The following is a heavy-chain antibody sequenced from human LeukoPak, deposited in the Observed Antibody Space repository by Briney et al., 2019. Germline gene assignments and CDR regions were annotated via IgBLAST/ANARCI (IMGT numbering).Heavy chain of an antibody. Sequence: GGSLRLSCAASEFTFSSYWMSWVRQAPGKGLEWVANIKQDGSEKYYVDSVKGRFTISRDNAKNSLYLQMNSLRAEDTAVYYCAREPSVRYDFWSGYSTFYYYYYMDVWGKGTTVTVSS. J-gene: IGHJ6*03. CDR1: EFTFSSYW. CDR2: IKQDGSEK. CDR3: AREPSVRYDFWSGYSTFYYYYYMDV. V-gene: IGHV3-7*01. D-gene: IGHD3-3*01.